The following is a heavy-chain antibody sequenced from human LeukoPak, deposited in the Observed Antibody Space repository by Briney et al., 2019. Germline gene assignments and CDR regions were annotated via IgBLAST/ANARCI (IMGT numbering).Heavy chain of an antibody. CDR3: TSDMTTEVYYYYYGMDV. V-gene: IGHV3-15*01. Sequence: PGGSLRLSCAASGFXFSNAWISWVRQAPGKGLKWVGRIKSKTDGGTTDYAAPVKGRFTISRDDSKNTLYLQMNSLKTEDTAVYYCTSDMTTEVYYYYYGMDVWGQGTTVTVSS. CDR1: GFXFSNAW. J-gene: IGHJ6*02. CDR2: IKSKTDGGTT. D-gene: IGHD4-23*01.